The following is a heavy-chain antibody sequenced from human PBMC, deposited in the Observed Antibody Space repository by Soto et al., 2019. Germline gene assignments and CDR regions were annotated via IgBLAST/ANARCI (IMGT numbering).Heavy chain of an antibody. CDR2: IIPISDTT. CDR3: ARSQGSSTSLEIYYYYYYGMDV. J-gene: IGHJ6*02. V-gene: IGHV1-69*01. D-gene: IGHD2-2*01. Sequence: QAPGQGLEWMGGIIPISDTTNYAQKFQGRVAITADESTSTAYMELSSLRSEDTAVYYCARSQGSSTSLEIYYYYYYGMDVWGQGTTVTVSS.